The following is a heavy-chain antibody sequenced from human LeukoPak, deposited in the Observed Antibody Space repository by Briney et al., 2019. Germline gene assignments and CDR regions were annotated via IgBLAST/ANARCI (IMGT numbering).Heavy chain of an antibody. J-gene: IGHJ4*02. Sequence: GESLKISCNGSGYXFTTYWISWVRQMPGKGLEWRGIINPDDPDTRYSPSFEGQVTISADKSISTAYLQWSSLKASDTAMYYCARVFDILTGYYIRAFDYWGQGTLVTVSS. D-gene: IGHD3-9*01. V-gene: IGHV5-51*01. CDR1: GYXFTTYW. CDR2: INPDDPDT. CDR3: ARVFDILTGYYIRAFDY.